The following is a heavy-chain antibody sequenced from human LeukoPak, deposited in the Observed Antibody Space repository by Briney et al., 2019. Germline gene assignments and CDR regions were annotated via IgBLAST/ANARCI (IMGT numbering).Heavy chain of an antibody. J-gene: IGHJ6*02. CDR3: AKDTSSGSYWSGMDV. CDR2: ISWNSGSI. CDR1: GFTFDDYA. Sequence: GGSLRLSCAASGFTFDDYAMHWVRQAPGKGQEWVSGISWNSGSIGYADSVKGRFTISRDNAKNSLYLQMNSLRAEDTALYYCAKDTSSGSYWSGMDVWGQGTTVTVSS. V-gene: IGHV3-9*01. D-gene: IGHD3-10*01.